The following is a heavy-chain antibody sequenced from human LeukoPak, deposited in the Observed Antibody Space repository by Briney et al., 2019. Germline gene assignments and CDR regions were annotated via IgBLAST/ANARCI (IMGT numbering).Heavy chain of an antibody. J-gene: IGHJ4*02. CDR1: GFTFSSYW. Sequence: GGSLRLSCAASGFTFSSYWMSWVRQAPGKGLEWVAVISYDGSNKYYADSVKGRFTISRDNSKNTLYLQMNSLRAEDTAVYYCARDDASASVPDDYWGQGTLVTVSS. V-gene: IGHV3-30-3*01. CDR3: ARDDASASVPDDY. D-gene: IGHD3-10*01. CDR2: ISYDGSNK.